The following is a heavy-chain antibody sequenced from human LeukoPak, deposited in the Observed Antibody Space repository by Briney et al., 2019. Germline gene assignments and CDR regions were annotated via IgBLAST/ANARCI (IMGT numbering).Heavy chain of an antibody. CDR2: LNYSGST. D-gene: IGHD2-2*02. J-gene: IGHJ5*02. V-gene: IGHV4-39*01. Sequence: SETLSLTCTVSGGSISSSSYYWGWIRQPPGKGLEWIRSLNYSGSTYYNPSLKSRVTISVDTSKNQFSLKLSSVTAADTAVYYCARGAYCSSTSCYTRRNNWFDPWGQGTLVTVSS. CDR3: ARGAYCSSTSCYTRRNNWFDP. CDR1: GGSISSSSYY.